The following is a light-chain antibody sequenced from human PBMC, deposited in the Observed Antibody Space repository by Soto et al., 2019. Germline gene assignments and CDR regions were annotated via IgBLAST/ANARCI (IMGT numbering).Light chain of an antibody. CDR3: QQYNNWPLT. J-gene: IGKJ4*01. CDR2: GAS. Sequence: EIVMTQSPATLSVSPGERATLSCRASQSVGRNLAWYQQKPGQAPMLLIYGASTRATGIPARFSGSGSGTEFTLTISSLQSEDFALYYCQQYNNWPLTFGGGTKVEIK. V-gene: IGKV3-15*01. CDR1: QSVGRN.